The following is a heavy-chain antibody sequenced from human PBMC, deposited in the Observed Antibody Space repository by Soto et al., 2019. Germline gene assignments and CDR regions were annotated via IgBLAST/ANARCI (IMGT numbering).Heavy chain of an antibody. V-gene: IGHV4-4*08. J-gene: IGHJ4*02. CDR1: GGSINRSF. CDR3: ARRADYYCYFEN. CDR2: IYSSGST. Sequence: QVQLQESGPGLVKPSETLSLTCSVAGGSINRSFWSLLRQSPGKGLEWIGYIYSSGSTSYNPSLKSRVTMSVDASNNQFYLNLRSVTAADTAVYYCARRADYYCYFENWGQGTLVTVSA. D-gene: IGHD3-10*01.